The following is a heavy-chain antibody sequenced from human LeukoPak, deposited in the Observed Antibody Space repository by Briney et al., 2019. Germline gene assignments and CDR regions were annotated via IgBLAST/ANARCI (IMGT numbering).Heavy chain of an antibody. D-gene: IGHD2-2*01. Sequence: GASVKVSCKASGYTLTSYYMHWVRQAPGQGLEWMGIINPSGGSTSYAQKFQGRVTMTRDTSTSTVYMELSSLRSEDTAVYYCAREDPNMPFDYWGQGTLVTVSS. CDR1: GYTLTSYY. J-gene: IGHJ4*02. CDR3: AREDPNMPFDY. V-gene: IGHV1-46*01. CDR2: INPSGGST.